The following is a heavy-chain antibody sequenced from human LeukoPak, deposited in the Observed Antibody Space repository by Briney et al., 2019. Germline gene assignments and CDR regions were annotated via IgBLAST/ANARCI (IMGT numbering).Heavy chain of an antibody. D-gene: IGHD3-22*01. CDR2: ISSSSSTI. J-gene: IGHJ1*01. V-gene: IGHV3-48*04. CDR3: ARVPGPANYYDSSGYYYVGYFQH. CDR1: GFTFSSYS. Sequence: PGGSLRLSCAASGFTFSSYSMNWVRQAPGKGLEWVSYISSSSSTIYYADSVKGRFTISRDNAKNSLYLQMNSLRAEDTAVYYCARVPGPANYYDSSGYYYVGYFQHWGQGTLVSVS.